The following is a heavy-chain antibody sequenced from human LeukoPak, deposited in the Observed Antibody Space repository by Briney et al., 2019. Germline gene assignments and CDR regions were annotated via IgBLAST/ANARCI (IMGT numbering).Heavy chain of an antibody. J-gene: IGHJ6*04. CDR2: ISSSSSYI. V-gene: IGHV3-21*01. CDR1: GFTVSTNY. CDR3: AREYGDYYYYGMDV. D-gene: IGHD4-17*01. Sequence: PGGSLRLSCAASGFTVSTNYMSWARQAPGKGLEWVSSISSSSSYIYYADSVKGRFTISRDNAKNSLYLQMNSLRAEDTAVYYCAREYGDYYYYGMDVWGKGTTVTVSS.